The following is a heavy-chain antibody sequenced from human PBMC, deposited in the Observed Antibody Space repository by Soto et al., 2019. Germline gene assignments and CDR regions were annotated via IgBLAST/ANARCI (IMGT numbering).Heavy chain of an antibody. J-gene: IGHJ4*02. D-gene: IGHD6-25*01. CDR3: VRYPDGGSLDY. V-gene: IGHV3-73*02. CDR2: IKSRADNYAT. Sequence: EVQLVESGGGLVQPGGSLKLSWAASGFTFSVSAIHWVRQASGKGLEWVSRIKSRADNYATGYAASVKGRFTISRDDSKNTAFLQMNSLRTEDTAVYYCVRYPDGGSLDYWVQGTLVTVSS. CDR1: GFTFSVSA.